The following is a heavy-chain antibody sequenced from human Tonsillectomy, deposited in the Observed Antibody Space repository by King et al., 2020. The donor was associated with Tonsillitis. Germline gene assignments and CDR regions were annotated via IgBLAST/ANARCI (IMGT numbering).Heavy chain of an antibody. CDR2: ISSSGSYM. CDR1: GFTFSSYA. J-gene: IGHJ4*02. V-gene: IGHV3-21*01. Sequence: VQLVESGGGLVKPGGSLRLSCAASGFTFSSYAMNWVRQTPGKGLEWVSSISSSGSYMYYADSVKGRFTISRDNAKNSLYLQMNSLGAEDMAVYYCARGTGGYYVIDYWGQGTLVTVSS. CDR3: ARGTGGYYVIDY. D-gene: IGHD3-3*01.